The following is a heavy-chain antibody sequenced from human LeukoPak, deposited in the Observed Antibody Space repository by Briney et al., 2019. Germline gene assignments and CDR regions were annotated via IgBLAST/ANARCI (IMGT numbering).Heavy chain of an antibody. CDR2: IIPILGIA. CDR3: AREEVVPAQPAYYFDY. D-gene: IGHD2-2*01. V-gene: IGHV1-69*04. CDR1: GYTFTSYD. J-gene: IGHJ4*02. Sequence: GASVKVSCKASGYTFTSYDINWVRQAPGQGLEWMGRIIPILGIANYAQKFQGRVTITADKSTSTAYMELSSLRSEDTAVYYCAREEVVPAQPAYYFDYWGQGTLVTVSS.